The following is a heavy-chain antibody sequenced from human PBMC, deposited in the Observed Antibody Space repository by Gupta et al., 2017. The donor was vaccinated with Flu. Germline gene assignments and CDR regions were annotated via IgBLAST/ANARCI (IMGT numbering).Heavy chain of an antibody. V-gene: IGHV3-7*01. CDR2: IKQHVSAK. CDR1: YW. CDR3: AREGGGYCTSTSCFFY. D-gene: IGHD2-2*01. Sequence: YWMIWVRQAPGKGLEWVANIKQHVSAKNYVDSVQGRFTISRDNAKNSLYLQMNSLRVEDTAVYYCAREGGGYCTSTSCFFYWGRGTLVTVSS. J-gene: IGHJ4*02.